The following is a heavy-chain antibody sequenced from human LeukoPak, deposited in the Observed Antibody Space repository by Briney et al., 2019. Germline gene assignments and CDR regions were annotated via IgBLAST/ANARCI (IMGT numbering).Heavy chain of an antibody. Sequence: SETLSLTCIVSAYSISSGYYWGWIRQPPGKGLEWIGSIYHSESTYYNPSLKSRVTISIDTSKNQFSLKLSSVTAADTAVYYCARVPTITFFDYWGQGTLVTVSS. V-gene: IGHV4-38-2*02. J-gene: IGHJ4*02. CDR1: AYSISSGYY. CDR2: IYHSEST. CDR3: ARVPTITFFDY. D-gene: IGHD3-10*01.